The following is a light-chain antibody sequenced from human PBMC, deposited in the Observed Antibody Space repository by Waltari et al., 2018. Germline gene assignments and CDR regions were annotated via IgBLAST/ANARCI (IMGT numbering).Light chain of an antibody. J-gene: IGKJ4*01. CDR1: QSVLYSANNKDY. V-gene: IGKV4-1*01. CDR2: WAS. CDR3: QQYYGVPLT. Sequence: DIVMTQSPDFLAVSLGERATINCKSSQSVLYSANNKDYLAWYQQKPGQPPKLLIYWASTRESGVPDRFSGSGSGTDFTLTISSLQAEDMAVYYCQQYYGVPLTFGGGTKVEIK.